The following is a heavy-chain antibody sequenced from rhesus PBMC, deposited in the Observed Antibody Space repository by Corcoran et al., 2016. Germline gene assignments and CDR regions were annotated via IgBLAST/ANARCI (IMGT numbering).Heavy chain of an antibody. CDR1: GGSMDDYY. J-gene: IGHJ4*01. CDR3: ARHISGSYFDY. Sequence: QVQLLESGPGLVKPSETLSLTCTVSGGSMDDYYWNWIRQSPGKGLEWFGYIGGGRVTAPYNPSLGSRVTCSSAPSKNQCSLSLTSVTAADAAIYYCARHISGSYFDYWGQGVMVTVSS. CDR2: IGGGRVTA. V-gene: IGHV4-165*02.